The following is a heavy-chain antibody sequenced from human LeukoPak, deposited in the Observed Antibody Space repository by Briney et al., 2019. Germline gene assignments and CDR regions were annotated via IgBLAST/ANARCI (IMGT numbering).Heavy chain of an antibody. CDR1: GFTFSIYG. V-gene: IGHV3-23*01. J-gene: IGHJ6*03. CDR2: ISGSGGST. Sequence: GESLRLSCAASGFTFSIYGMNWVRQAPGKGLEWVSGISGSGGSTYYADSVKGRFTISRDNSKNTLYLQMNSLRAEDTAVYYCAKEGYCSGDTCYGGYYMDVWGKGTTVTISS. CDR3: AKEGYCSGDTCYGGYYMDV. D-gene: IGHD2-15*01.